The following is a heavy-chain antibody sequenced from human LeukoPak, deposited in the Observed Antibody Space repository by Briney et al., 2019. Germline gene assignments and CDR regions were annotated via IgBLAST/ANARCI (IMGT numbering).Heavy chain of an antibody. CDR2: IYYSGST. J-gene: IGHJ4*02. Sequence: ETLSLTCTVSGCSISSYYWSWIRQPPGKGLEWIGYIYYSGSTNYNASLKSRVTISVDTSKNQFSLKLSSVTAADTAVYYCALAVADWKYYFDFWGQGTLVTVSS. V-gene: IGHV4-59*08. CDR1: GCSISSYY. CDR3: ALAVADWKYYFDF. D-gene: IGHD6-19*01.